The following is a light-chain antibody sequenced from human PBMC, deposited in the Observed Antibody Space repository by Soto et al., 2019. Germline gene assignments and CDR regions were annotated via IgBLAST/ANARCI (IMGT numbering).Light chain of an antibody. V-gene: IGKV3-20*01. CDR2: GAS. CDR3: QQYDISPVT. J-gene: IGKJ4*01. CDR1: QTVSNNY. Sequence: EIVLTQSPVPLSLSPGERATLSCRASQTVSNNYLAWYQQKPGQAPRLLFYGASSRATGIPDRFSGSGSGTDFTLTISRLEPEDFAVYYCQQYDISPVTFGGGTKVDIK.